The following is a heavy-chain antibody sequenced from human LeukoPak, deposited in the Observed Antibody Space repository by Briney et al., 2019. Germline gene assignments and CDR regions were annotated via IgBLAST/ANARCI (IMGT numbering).Heavy chain of an antibody. CDR3: ARLAYYYGSGSYYKGDFDY. J-gene: IGHJ4*02. CDR1: GGSFSGYY. D-gene: IGHD3-10*01. V-gene: IGHV4-34*01. CDR2: INHSGST. Sequence: PSETLSLTCAVYGGSFSGYYWSWIRQPPGKGLEWIGEINHSGSTNYNPSLKSRVTISVDTSKNQFSLKLSSVTAADTAVYYYARLAYYYGSGSYYKGDFDYWGQGTLVTVSS.